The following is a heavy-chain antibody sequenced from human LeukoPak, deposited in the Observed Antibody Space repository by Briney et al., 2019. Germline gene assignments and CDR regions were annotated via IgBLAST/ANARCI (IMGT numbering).Heavy chain of an antibody. Sequence: GASLKISCKGSGYGFTSYWIGWVRQMPGKGLEWMRIIYPDDSDTRYSPSFQGQVTISADKSISTAYLQWSSLKASDTAMYYCARGFGEFRFDYRGQGTLVTVSS. D-gene: IGHD3-10*01. CDR3: ARGFGEFRFDY. CDR1: GYGFTSYW. CDR2: IYPDDSDT. J-gene: IGHJ4*02. V-gene: IGHV5-51*01.